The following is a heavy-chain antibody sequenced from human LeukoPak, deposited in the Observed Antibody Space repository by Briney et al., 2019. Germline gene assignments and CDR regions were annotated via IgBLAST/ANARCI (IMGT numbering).Heavy chain of an antibody. V-gene: IGHV1-18*01. CDR1: GYTFTSYG. CDR2: ISAYNGNT. J-gene: IGHJ5*02. Sequence: ASVKVSCKASGYTFTSYGISWVRQAPGQGLEWMGCISAYNGNTNYAQKLQGRVTMTTDTSTSTAYMELRSLRSDDTAVYYCARDPYCSSTSCYGWFDPWGQGTLVTVSS. D-gene: IGHD2-2*01. CDR3: ARDPYCSSTSCYGWFDP.